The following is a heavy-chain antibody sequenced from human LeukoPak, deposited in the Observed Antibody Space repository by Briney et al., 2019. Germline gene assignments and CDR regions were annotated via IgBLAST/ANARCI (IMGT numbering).Heavy chain of an antibody. CDR3: ARESVDAALVIYYFDY. J-gene: IGHJ4*02. CDR1: GGSFSGYY. D-gene: IGHD5-18*01. CDR2: IYTSGST. Sequence: PSETLSLTCAVYGGSFSGYYWSWIRQPAGKGLEWIGRIYTSGSTNYNPSLKSRVTISVDTSKNQFSLKLSSVTAADTAVYYCARESVDAALVIYYFDYWGQGTLVTVSS. V-gene: IGHV4-4*07.